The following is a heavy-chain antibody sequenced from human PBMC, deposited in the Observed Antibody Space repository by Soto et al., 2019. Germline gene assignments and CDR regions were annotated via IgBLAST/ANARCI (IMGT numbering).Heavy chain of an antibody. CDR3: ARRLGDGYLSILAY. V-gene: IGHV4-59*08. D-gene: IGHD5-12*01. Sequence: QVQLQESGPGLVKPSETLSLTCTVSGGSISSYYWSWIRQPPGKGLAWIGSIYYSGSTNYNPSLKSRVTISVDTSKNQFALKLSSVTAADTAVYYCARRLGDGYLSILAYWGQGTLVTVSS. J-gene: IGHJ4*02. CDR1: GGSISSYY. CDR2: IYYSGST.